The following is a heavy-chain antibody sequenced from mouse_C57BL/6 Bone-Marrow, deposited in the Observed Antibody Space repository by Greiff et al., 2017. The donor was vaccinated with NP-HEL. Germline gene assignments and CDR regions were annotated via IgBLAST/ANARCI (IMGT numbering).Heavy chain of an antibody. CDR3: ARQGPYGSSYVGYFDV. CDR1: GFTFSDYY. V-gene: IGHV5-12*01. D-gene: IGHD1-1*01. J-gene: IGHJ1*03. CDR2: ISNGGGST. Sequence: EVKVVESGGGLVQPGGSLKLSCAASGFTFSDYYMYWVRQTPEKRLEWVAYISNGGGSTYYPDTVKGRFTISRDNAKNTLYLQMSRLKSEDTAMYYCARQGPYGSSYVGYFDVWGTGTTVTVSS.